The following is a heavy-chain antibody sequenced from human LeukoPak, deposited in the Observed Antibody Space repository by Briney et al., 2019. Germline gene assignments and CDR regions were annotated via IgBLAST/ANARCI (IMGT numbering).Heavy chain of an antibody. V-gene: IGHV3-11*04. CDR2: ISSSGSTI. J-gene: IGHJ3*02. CDR1: GFTFSDYY. D-gene: IGHD6-13*01. CDR3: ARERDSSSWYAFDI. Sequence: GGSLRLSCAASGFTFSDYYMSWIRQAPGKGLEWVSYISSSGSTIYYADSVKGRFTISRDNAKNSLYLQMNSLRAEDTAVYYCARERDSSSWYAFDIWGQGTMVTVSS.